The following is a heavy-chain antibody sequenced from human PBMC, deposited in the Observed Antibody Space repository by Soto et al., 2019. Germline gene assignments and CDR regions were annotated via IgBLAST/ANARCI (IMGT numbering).Heavy chain of an antibody. CDR1: GYTFTDHY. V-gene: IGHV1-69-2*01. J-gene: IGHJ4*02. D-gene: IGHD3-10*01. Sequence: WASVKVSGEVSGYTFTDHYVHWVQQAPGKGLEWLGLVDPEESETIYAEKFQGRVTITADTSTDTAYMELRSLRSEDTGVYYCAYGSGSYLHYFEYWGQATLVTVSS. CDR2: VDPEESET. CDR3: AYGSGSYLHYFEY.